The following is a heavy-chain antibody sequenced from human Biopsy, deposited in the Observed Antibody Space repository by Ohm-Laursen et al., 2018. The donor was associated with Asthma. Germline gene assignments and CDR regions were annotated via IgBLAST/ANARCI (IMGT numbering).Heavy chain of an antibody. D-gene: IGHD3-3*01. CDR1: GFTFRSYA. Sequence: SLRLSCSASGFTFRSYAMHWVRQAPGKGLEWVAVGGSYYGGSLKYYADSVNGRYTVSRADSKNSLYLQMNSLGPDDTAVYYCARDVMEWYLPAFDFWGQGTLVTVSS. CDR3: ARDVMEWYLPAFDF. J-gene: IGHJ4*02. V-gene: IGHV3-30-3*01. CDR2: GGSYYGGSLK.